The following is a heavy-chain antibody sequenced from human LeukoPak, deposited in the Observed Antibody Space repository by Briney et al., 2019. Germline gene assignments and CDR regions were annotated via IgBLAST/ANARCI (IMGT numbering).Heavy chain of an antibody. Sequence: SVKVSCKASGGTFSSYAISWVRQAPGQGLEWMGRIIPILGIANYAQKFQGRVTITADKSTSTAYMELSSLRSEDTAVYYCARAPGYSSGWYGGYWFDPWGQGTLVTVSS. CDR3: ARAPGYSSGWYGGYWFDP. CDR2: IIPILGIA. V-gene: IGHV1-69*04. D-gene: IGHD6-19*01. J-gene: IGHJ5*02. CDR1: GGTFSSYA.